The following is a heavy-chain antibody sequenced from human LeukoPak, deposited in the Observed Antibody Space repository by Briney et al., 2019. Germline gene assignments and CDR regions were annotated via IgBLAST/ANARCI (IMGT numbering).Heavy chain of an antibody. CDR1: GFSFNRRG. CDR3: ARIDGPTVFTYYMDL. D-gene: IGHD3-16*01. J-gene: IGHJ6*03. CDR2: ISPRSETI. V-gene: IGHV3-48*04. Sequence: GESPRLSCATSGFSFNRRGMNWVRHPPGKGLEWVSYISPRSETIYYAESVKGRFTVSRDDSKDSLYLQMHTLRAEDTAVYYCARIDGPTVFTYYMDLWGKGTTVTVAS.